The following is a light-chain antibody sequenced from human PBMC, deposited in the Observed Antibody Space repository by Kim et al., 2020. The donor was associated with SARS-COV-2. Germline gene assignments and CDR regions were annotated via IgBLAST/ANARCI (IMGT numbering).Light chain of an antibody. CDR3: QQSFSS. CDR2: DTS. Sequence: GDRVTITCRASQNIGKYLNWYQQKPGTVPKLLIYDTSSLQSGVPSRFSGSGSGTYFTLTISSLQPEDFATYFCQQSFSSFGGGT. J-gene: IGKJ4*01. CDR1: QNIGKY. V-gene: IGKV1-39*01.